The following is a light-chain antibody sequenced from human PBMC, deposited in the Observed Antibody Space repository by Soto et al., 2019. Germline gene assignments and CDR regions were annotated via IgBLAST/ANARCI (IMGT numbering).Light chain of an antibody. Sequence: TAITPFPASLTVSLSGRATVNFNTNLSFLYSSNNKSNVAWYQKKPGQPPKLLIYAASARESGVPDRFSGSGSGTDFTFTISSLEADDVAVYYCQQYDGIPLTFGGGTKVDIK. CDR1: LSFLYSSNNKSN. CDR3: QQYDGIPLT. CDR2: AAS. J-gene: IGKJ4*02. V-gene: IGKV4-1*01.